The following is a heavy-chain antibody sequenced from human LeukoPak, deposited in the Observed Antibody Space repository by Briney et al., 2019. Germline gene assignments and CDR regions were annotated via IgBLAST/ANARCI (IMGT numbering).Heavy chain of an antibody. V-gene: IGHV1-2*02. CDR3: ARDSELGYCITNRWPHADAFDI. J-gene: IGHJ3*02. CDR1: LYTFTRYD. D-gene: IGHD2-15*01. CDR2: INPNSGGT. Sequence: GASVKVSCKASLYTFTRYDMHWGRQAPGQGLEWMAWINPNSGGTKYAQRFQGRVTMTRDTSIGTAYMELSSLRPNETAVYYCARDSELGYCITNRWPHADAFDIWGQGTMVAVSS.